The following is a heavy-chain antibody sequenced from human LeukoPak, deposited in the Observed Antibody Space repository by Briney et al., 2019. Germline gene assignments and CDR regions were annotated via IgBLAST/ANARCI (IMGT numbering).Heavy chain of an antibody. Sequence: GGSLRLSCAASGFTFSNAWMSWVRQAPGKGLEWVGRIKSKTDGGTTDYAAPVKGRFTISRDDSKNTLYLQMNSLKTEDTAVYYCTTTLTTVTYREDYWGQGTLVTVSS. CDR3: TTTLTTVTYREDY. CDR1: GFTFSNAW. V-gene: IGHV3-15*01. J-gene: IGHJ4*02. D-gene: IGHD4-17*01. CDR2: IKSKTDGGTT.